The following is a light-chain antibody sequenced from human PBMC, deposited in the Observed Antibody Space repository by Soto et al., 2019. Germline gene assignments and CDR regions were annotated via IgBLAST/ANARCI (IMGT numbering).Light chain of an antibody. CDR2: RNN. J-gene: IGLJ1*01. Sequence: QSVLTQPPSASGTPGQRVTISCSGSSSNIGSNYVYWYQQLPGTAPKLLIYRNNQRPSGVPDRFSGSKSGTSASLAISGLGSEDEADYYCAAWDDSLSGFVFGTGTKLTV. CDR1: SSNIGSNY. V-gene: IGLV1-47*01. CDR3: AAWDDSLSGFV.